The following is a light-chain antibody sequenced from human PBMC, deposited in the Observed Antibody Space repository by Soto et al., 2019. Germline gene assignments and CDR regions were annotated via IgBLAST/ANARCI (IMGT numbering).Light chain of an antibody. CDR2: TAS. J-gene: IGKJ4*01. Sequence: DIQMTQSPSSLSASVGDRVTITCRASQGIGNDLGWYQQKPGKAPKRLIYTASSLQSGVPSRFSGGGSGTDFTLTISSLQPEDFATYYCQQVYVYPSTFGGGTKVDIK. CDR1: QGIGND. CDR3: QQVYVYPST. V-gene: IGKV1-17*01.